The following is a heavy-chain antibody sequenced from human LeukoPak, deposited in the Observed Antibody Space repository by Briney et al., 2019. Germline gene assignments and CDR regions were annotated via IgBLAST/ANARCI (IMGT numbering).Heavy chain of an antibody. V-gene: IGHV3-48*01. CDR3: ARDRAGVNRYFDY. CDR1: GFTFSSYS. D-gene: IGHD3-10*01. J-gene: IGHJ4*02. CDR2: ISSSSDTI. Sequence: GGSLRLSCAASGFTFSSYSMTWVRLAPGRGLEWVSDISSSSDTIYYADSVKGRFTISRDNARNSLFLQMDSLRAGDTAVYYCARDRAGVNRYFDYWGQGTLVTVSS.